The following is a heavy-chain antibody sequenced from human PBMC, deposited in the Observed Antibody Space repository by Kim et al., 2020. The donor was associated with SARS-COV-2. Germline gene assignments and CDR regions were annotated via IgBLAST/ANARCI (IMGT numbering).Heavy chain of an antibody. CDR3: ARDRYSSSWTPYYYYYGMDV. CDR1: GFTFSSYW. J-gene: IGHJ6*02. D-gene: IGHD6-13*01. Sequence: GGSLRLSCAASGFTFSSYWMSWVRQAPGKGLEWVANIKQDGSEKYYVDSVKGRFTISRDNAKNSLYLQMNSLRAEDTAVYYCARDRYSSSWTPYYYYYGMDVWGQGTTVTVSS. CDR2: IKQDGSEK. V-gene: IGHV3-7*01.